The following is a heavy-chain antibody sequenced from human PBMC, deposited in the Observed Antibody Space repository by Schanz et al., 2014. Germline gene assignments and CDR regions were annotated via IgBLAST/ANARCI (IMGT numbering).Heavy chain of an antibody. D-gene: IGHD3-10*01. J-gene: IGHJ3*02. V-gene: IGHV3-48*01. CDR1: GFTFSSYS. Sequence: EVHLLESGGGLVPPGGSLRLSCTASGFTFSSYSMNWVRQAPGKGLEWVSYVSRSTPDIYYADSVKGRFTMSRDNAKNSVFLQMNSLRAEDTAVYYCAKGRFGELSAFDIWGQGTMXTVSS. CDR3: AKGRFGELSAFDI. CDR2: VSRSTPDI.